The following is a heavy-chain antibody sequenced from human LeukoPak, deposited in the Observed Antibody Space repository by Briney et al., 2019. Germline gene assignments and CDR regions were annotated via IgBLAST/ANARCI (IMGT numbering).Heavy chain of an antibody. Sequence: SETLSLTCTVSGGSISNYYWSWIRQPPGKGLEWIGYIYNSGHTNYNPSLKSRVTISEDTSKNQFSLKLSSVTAADTAVYYCARDRAPTTLFDYGMDVWGQGTTVTVSS. CDR1: GGSISNYY. CDR2: IYNSGHT. CDR3: ARDRAPTTLFDYGMDV. D-gene: IGHD1-14*01. V-gene: IGHV4-59*01. J-gene: IGHJ6*02.